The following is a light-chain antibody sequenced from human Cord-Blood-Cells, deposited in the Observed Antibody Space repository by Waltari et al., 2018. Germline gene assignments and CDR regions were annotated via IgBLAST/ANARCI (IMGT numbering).Light chain of an antibody. CDR1: SSYVGSFYL. Sequence: QSALTQPASVSGSPGQSITIPCTGTSSYVGSFYLVSWYQQHPGKAPKLMIYEGSKRPSGVSNRFSGSKSGNTASLTISGLQAEDEADYYCCSYAGSSTVFGGGTKLTVL. CDR2: EGS. J-gene: IGLJ3*02. CDR3: CSYAGSSTV. V-gene: IGLV2-23*01.